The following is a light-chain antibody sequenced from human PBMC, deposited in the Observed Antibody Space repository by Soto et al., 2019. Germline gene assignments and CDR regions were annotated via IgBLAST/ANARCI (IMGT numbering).Light chain of an antibody. CDR1: QSVGRF. CDR2: VAS. CDR3: QQSFTTPLT. V-gene: IGKV1-39*01. Sequence: DIQKTQSPSSLSASVGDRVTITCRASQSVGRFLNWYQQKPGKAPTVLINVASTLRSGVPSRFSGSGSGTDFNLTINSLQPEDFATYFCQQSFTTPLTFGGGTKVEIK. J-gene: IGKJ4*01.